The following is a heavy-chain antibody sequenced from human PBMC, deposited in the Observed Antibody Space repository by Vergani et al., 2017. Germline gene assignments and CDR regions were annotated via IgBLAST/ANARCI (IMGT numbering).Heavy chain of an antibody. Sequence: EVQLVESGGGLVQPGRSLRLSCAASGFTFDDYAMHWVRQAPGKGLEWVSGISWNSGSIGYADSVKGRFTISRDNAKNSLYLQMNSLRAEDTALYYCAKDIGYCSSTSCPGQYFQHWGQGTLVTVSS. CDR3: AKDIGYCSSTSCPGQYFQH. D-gene: IGHD2-2*01. V-gene: IGHV3-9*01. J-gene: IGHJ1*01. CDR1: GFTFDDYA. CDR2: ISWNSGSI.